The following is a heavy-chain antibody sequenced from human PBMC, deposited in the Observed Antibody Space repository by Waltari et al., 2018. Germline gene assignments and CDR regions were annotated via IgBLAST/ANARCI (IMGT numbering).Heavy chain of an antibody. J-gene: IGHJ1*01. CDR2: ISSSSSTI. CDR1: GFTFGSYS. D-gene: IGHD2-21*01. CDR3: ARDPYCGGDCYPEYFQH. Sequence: EVQLVESGGGLVQPGGSLRLSCAASGFTFGSYSVNWVRQAPGKGLEWVSYISSSSSTIYYADSVKGRFTISRDNAKNSLYLQMNSLRAEDTAVYYCARDPYCGGDCYPEYFQHWGQGTLVTVSS. V-gene: IGHV3-48*04.